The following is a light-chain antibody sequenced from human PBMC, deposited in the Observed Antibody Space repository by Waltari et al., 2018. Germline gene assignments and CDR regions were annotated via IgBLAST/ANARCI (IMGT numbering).Light chain of an antibody. V-gene: IGLV3-19*01. Sequence: SSELTQDHAVSVAVGQTVRITCQGDSLKTYFASWYQQKPGQAPLLVIYGRNDRPSGIPDRFFGASTGDKSSLTITGAQAEDEADYFCNCRDSSGNHRFGGGTKLTVL. J-gene: IGLJ2*01. CDR2: GRN. CDR1: SLKTYF. CDR3: NCRDSSGNHR.